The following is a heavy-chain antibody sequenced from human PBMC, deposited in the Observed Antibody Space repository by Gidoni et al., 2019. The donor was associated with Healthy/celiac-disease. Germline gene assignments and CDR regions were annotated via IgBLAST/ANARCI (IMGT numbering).Heavy chain of an antibody. Sequence: QVQLQESGPGLVKPSGTLSLTCAVSGGSISSSNWWSWVRQPPGKGLEWIGEIYHSGSTNYNPSLKSRVTISVDKSKNQFSLKLSSVTAADTAVYYCARILGYCSGGSCSTYYYGMDVWGQGTTVTVSS. CDR1: GGSISSSNW. V-gene: IGHV4-4*02. J-gene: IGHJ6*02. CDR3: ARILGYCSGGSCSTYYYGMDV. D-gene: IGHD2-15*01. CDR2: IYHSGST.